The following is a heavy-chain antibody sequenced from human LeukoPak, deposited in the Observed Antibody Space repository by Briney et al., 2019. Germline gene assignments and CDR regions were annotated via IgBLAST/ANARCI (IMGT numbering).Heavy chain of an antibody. D-gene: IGHD5-18*01. CDR2: IRSRAYGGTT. CDR3: ARGPIQQWLYNGMDV. J-gene: IGHJ6*02. Sequence: GGYLRLYCTASEFTYGDHAMSWVRQAPGKGLEWVGFIRSRAYGGTTEYAPAVKGRFLISRDDSKSIAYLHMNSLKTEDTAVYYCARGPIQQWLYNGMDVWGQGTTVSVSS. CDR1: EFTYGDHA. V-gene: IGHV3-49*04.